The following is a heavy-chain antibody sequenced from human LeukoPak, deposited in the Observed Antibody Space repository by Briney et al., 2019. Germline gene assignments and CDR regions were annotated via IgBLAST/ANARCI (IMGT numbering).Heavy chain of an antibody. Sequence: SETLSLTCTVSGGSISSYYWNWIRQPAGKGLEWIGRIYTTGSTNYNPSLKSRVTMSVDTSKNQFSLKLSSVTAADTAMYYCARTLYYGDFSDDFFDIWGQGTMVTVSS. V-gene: IGHV4-4*07. CDR3: ARTLYYGDFSDDFFDI. J-gene: IGHJ3*02. CDR2: IYTTGST. CDR1: GGSISSYY. D-gene: IGHD4-17*01.